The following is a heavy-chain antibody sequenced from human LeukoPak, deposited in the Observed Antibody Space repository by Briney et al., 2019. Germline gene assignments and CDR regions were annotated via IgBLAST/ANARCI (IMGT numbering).Heavy chain of an antibody. V-gene: IGHV4-34*01. J-gene: IGHJ3*02. CDR3: ASSSSVVGPSAFDI. D-gene: IGHD2-2*01. CDR2: INHSGSN. Sequence: PSETLSLTCAVYGGSFSGYYWSWIRQPPGKGLEWIGEINHSGSNNYNPSLKSRVTISVDTSKNQFSLKLSYVTAADTAVYYCASSSSVVGPSAFDIWGQGTMVTVSS. CDR1: GGSFSGYY.